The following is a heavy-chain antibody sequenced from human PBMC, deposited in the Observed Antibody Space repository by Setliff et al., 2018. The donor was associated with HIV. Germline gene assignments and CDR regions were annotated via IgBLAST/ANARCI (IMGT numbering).Heavy chain of an antibody. CDR1: GFTFRNHY. V-gene: IGHV3-7*01. J-gene: IGHJ4*02. CDR2: IKQDGSYK. D-gene: IGHD3-3*01. CDR3: ATFADGPDS. Sequence: GGSLRLSCAASGFTFRNHYMSWVRQAPGKGLEWVANIKQDGSYKYYVDSVKGRFTISRDNAKRSLYLQMNRLKTDDTAFYYCATFADGPDSWGQGTLVTVSS.